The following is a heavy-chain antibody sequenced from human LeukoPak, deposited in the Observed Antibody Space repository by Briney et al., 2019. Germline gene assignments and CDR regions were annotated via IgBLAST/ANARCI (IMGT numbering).Heavy chain of an antibody. J-gene: IGHJ4*02. CDR2: ISYSGGT. V-gene: IGHV4-39*07. Sequence: SETLSLTCTVSGGSISSSSYFWGWIRQPPAKGLEWIGSISYSGGTYYNSSLRSRVTMSVDTSKNQFSLKLSSVTAADTAVYFCAREGTTGWAFWGQGTLVTVSS. CDR3: AREGTTGWAF. CDR1: GGSISSSSYF. D-gene: IGHD1-1*01.